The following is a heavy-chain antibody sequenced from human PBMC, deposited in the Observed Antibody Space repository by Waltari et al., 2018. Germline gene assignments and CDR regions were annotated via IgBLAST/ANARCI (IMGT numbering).Heavy chain of an antibody. V-gene: IGHV3-30*01. CDR3: ASDDGGLERPFDY. CDR2: ISYDGSNK. J-gene: IGHJ4*02. D-gene: IGHD1-1*01. Sequence: QVPLVESGGGVVQPGRSLRLSCAASGFTFSSYAMHWVRQAPGKGLEWGAVISYDGSNKYYADSVKGRFTISRDNSKNTLYLQMNSLRAEDTAVYYCASDDGGLERPFDYWGQGTLVTVSS. CDR1: GFTFSSYA.